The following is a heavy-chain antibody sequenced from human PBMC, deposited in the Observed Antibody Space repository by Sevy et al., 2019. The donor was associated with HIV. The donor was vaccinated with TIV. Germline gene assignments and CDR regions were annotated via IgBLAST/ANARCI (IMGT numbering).Heavy chain of an antibody. J-gene: IGHJ4*02. CDR3: ARCPGHYSIDY. CDR1: GFTFNTYS. D-gene: IGHD2-21*01. CDR2: IGTAAGVT. Sequence: GGSLRLSCAASGFTFNTYSLIWVRQTPGMGLEWLSFIGTAAGVTYYADSVKGRFTISRDNAKNSLYLQMNSLRDEDTAVYYCARCPGHYSIDYWGQGTLVTVSS. V-gene: IGHV3-48*02.